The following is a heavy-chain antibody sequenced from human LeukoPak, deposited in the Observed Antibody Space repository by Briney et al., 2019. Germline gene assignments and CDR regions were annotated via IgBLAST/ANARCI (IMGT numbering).Heavy chain of an antibody. Sequence: GGSLRLSCVASGFTFNSYAMSWVLQAPGKGLEWVSGISSGGSSAYYADSVKGRFTISRDNSKNTLYLQMNSLRAEDTAVYYCAKGPRYDFWSGYPYYFDYWGQGTLVTVSS. J-gene: IGHJ4*02. CDR1: GFTFNSYA. CDR3: AKGPRYDFWSGYPYYFDY. CDR2: ISSGGSSA. D-gene: IGHD3-3*01. V-gene: IGHV3-23*01.